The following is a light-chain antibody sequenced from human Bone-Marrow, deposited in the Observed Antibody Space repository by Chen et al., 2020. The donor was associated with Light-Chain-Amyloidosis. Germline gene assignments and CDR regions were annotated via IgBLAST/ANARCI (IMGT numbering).Light chain of an antibody. CDR1: QSVSSSY. V-gene: IGKV3-20*01. CDR3: QQYGSSPRFT. J-gene: IGKJ3*01. CDR2: AAS. Sequence: EMALTKTTGTMSLSPGERATLSCSASQSVSSSYLAWYQQKPGQAPRLLIYAASSRATGIPDRFSGSESGTDFTLTISRLEPEDFAVYYCQQYGSSPRFTFGPGTKVDIK.